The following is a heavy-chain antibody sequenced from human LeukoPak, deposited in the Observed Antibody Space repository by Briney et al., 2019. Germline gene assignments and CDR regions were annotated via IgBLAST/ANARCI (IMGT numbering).Heavy chain of an antibody. CDR3: ARGRDLYTPIRFLEWFPTGDY. J-gene: IGHJ4*02. CDR1: GDSISSRNYY. D-gene: IGHD3-3*01. V-gene: IGHV4-39*07. Sequence: SETLSLTCTVSGDSISSRNYYWGWIRQPPGKGLEWIGSIYYSGSTYYNPSLKSRVTISVDTSKNQFSLKLSSVTAADTAVYYCARGRDLYTPIRFLEWFPTGDYWGQGTLVTVSS. CDR2: IYYSGST.